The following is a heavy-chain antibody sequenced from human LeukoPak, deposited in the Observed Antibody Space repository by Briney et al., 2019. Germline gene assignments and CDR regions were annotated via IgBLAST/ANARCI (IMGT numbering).Heavy chain of an antibody. V-gene: IGHV4-30-4*08. Sequence: PSQTLSLTCTVSGGSISSGGYYWSWIRQHPGKGLEWIGYIYYSGSTYYNPSLKSRVAISVDTSKNQFSLKLSSVTAADTAVYYCARESPTIFGAVGRNWFDPWGQGTLVTVSS. J-gene: IGHJ5*02. CDR3: ARESPTIFGAVGRNWFDP. D-gene: IGHD3-3*01. CDR1: GGSISSGGYY. CDR2: IYYSGST.